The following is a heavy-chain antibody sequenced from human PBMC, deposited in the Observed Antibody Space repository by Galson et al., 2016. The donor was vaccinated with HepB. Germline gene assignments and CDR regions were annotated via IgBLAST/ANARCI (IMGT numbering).Heavy chain of an antibody. CDR1: GLTFNSYG. CDR3: AKTVRMTTVTGFDY. Sequence: SLRLPRAASGLTFNSYGMHRVRPAPGKGLEWGAVISYDGSNKHYADSVKGRFTIARDNSKNTLYLQMNSLRAEDTAVYYCAKTVRMTTVTGFDYWVQGTLVTVSS. V-gene: IGHV3-30*18. CDR2: ISYDGSNK. J-gene: IGHJ4*02. D-gene: IGHD4-17*01.